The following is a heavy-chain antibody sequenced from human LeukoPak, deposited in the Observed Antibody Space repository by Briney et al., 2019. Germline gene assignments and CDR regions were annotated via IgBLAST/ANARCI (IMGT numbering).Heavy chain of an antibody. CDR1: GFTFSSYG. V-gene: IGHV3-30*18. CDR2: ISYDGSNK. J-gene: IGHJ4*02. Sequence: PGGSLRLSCAASGFTFSSYGMHWVRQAPGKGLEWVAVISYDGSNKYYADSVKGRFTISRDNSKNTLYLQMNSLRAEDTAVYYCAKDGESGSGYDYMVGFFDYWGQGTLVTVSS. CDR3: AKDGESGSGYDYMVGFFDY. D-gene: IGHD5-12*01.